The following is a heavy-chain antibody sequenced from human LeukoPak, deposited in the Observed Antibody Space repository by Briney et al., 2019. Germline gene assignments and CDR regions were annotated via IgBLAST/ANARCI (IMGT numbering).Heavy chain of an antibody. CDR2: INHSGST. V-gene: IGHV4-34*01. Sequence: SETLSLTRAVYGGSFSGYYWSWIRQPPGKGLEWIGEINHSGSTNYNPSLKSRVTISVDTSKNQFSLKLSSVTAADTAVYYCARERNWFDPWGQGTLVTVSS. D-gene: IGHD1-1*01. CDR1: GGSFSGYY. J-gene: IGHJ5*02. CDR3: ARERNWFDP.